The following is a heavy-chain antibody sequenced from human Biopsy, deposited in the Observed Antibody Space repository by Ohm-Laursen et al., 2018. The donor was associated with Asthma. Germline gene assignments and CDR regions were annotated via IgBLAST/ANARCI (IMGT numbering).Heavy chain of an antibody. D-gene: IGHD3-3*01. CDR1: GGSMTPTSHY. CDR2: ISYGGKT. J-gene: IGHJ6*02. V-gene: IGHV4-39*01. Sequence: SDTLSLTCPVSGGSMTPTSHYWDWIRQAPGKGLEWIGYISYGGKTSYNPSLKNRVTISRDTSKNQFSLRLTSMTAADTAVYFCARRITIFGVVQKDHGMDAWGQGTTVIVSS. CDR3: ARRITIFGVVQKDHGMDA.